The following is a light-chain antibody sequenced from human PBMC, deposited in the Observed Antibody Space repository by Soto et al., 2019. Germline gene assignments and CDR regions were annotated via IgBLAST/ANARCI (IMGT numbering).Light chain of an antibody. CDR3: SSYAGSNNMV. CDR2: ENN. Sequence: QSVLAQPPSVSAAPGQKVTISCSGNSSNIGNNYVSWYQQLPGTAPKLPIYENNKRPSGIPDRFSGSKSGTSATLGITGLQTGDEADYYCSSYAGSNNMVFGGGTKVTVL. J-gene: IGLJ2*01. CDR1: SSNIGNNY. V-gene: IGLV1-51*02.